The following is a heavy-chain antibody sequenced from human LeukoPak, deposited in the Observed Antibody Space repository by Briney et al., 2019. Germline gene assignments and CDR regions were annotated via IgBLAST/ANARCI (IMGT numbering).Heavy chain of an antibody. V-gene: IGHV3-23*01. CDR2: ISGDGGST. D-gene: IGHD2-21*01. CDR3: AKRLDY. CDR1: GFSFSNFA. Sequence: GSLRLSCSASGFSFSNFAMHWVRQAPGKGLEWVSRISGDGGSTYYADSVKGRFTISRDNSKNTLYLQMTNLRAEDTAIYYCAKRLDYWGQGTLVSVSS. J-gene: IGHJ4*02.